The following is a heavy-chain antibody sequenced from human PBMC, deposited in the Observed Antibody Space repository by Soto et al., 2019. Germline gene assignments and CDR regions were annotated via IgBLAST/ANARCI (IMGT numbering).Heavy chain of an antibody. J-gene: IGHJ6*02. CDR1: GGSISSGGYS. Sequence: QLQLQESGSGLVKPSQTLSLTCAVSGGSISSGGYSWSWIRQPPGKGLEWIGYIYHSGSTYYNPSLNSRVTISVDRSKNQFSLKLSSVTAADTAVYYCARGGGVAAAVQGGGSHVGMDVWGQGTTVTVSS. V-gene: IGHV4-30-2*01. D-gene: IGHD6-13*01. CDR2: IYHSGST. CDR3: ARGGGVAAAVQGGGSHVGMDV.